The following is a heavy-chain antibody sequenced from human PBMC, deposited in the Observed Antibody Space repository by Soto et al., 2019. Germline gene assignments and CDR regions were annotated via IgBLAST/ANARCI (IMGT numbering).Heavy chain of an antibody. CDR1: GDSVSSNSAG. CDR3: ARGSWDDVSGHYYMDV. J-gene: IGHJ6*03. Sequence: QVQLQQSGPGLVKPSQTLSLTCDISGDSVSSNSAGWNWIRQTPSRGREWLGRTYYRSKWYNNYAVAVKSRLSVNPDTAKNQFSLQLNSVTPEDTAVYYCARGSWDDVSGHYYMDVWGKGTTVTVSS. CDR2: TYYRSKWYN. D-gene: IGHD1-1*01. V-gene: IGHV6-1*01.